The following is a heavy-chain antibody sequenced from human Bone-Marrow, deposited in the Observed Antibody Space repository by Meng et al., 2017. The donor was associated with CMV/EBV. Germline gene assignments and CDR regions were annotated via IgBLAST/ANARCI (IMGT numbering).Heavy chain of an antibody. CDR1: GYTFTSYY. CDR2: INPSGGST. Sequence: ASVKVSCKASGYTFTSYYMHWVRQAPGQGLEWMGIINPSGGSTSYAQKFQGRVTMTRDTYTSTVYMELSSLRSDDTAVHYCARDGGGYDFWSGYPPDWFDPWGQGTLVTVSS. D-gene: IGHD3-3*01. CDR3: ARDGGGYDFWSGYPPDWFDP. V-gene: IGHV1-46*01. J-gene: IGHJ5*02.